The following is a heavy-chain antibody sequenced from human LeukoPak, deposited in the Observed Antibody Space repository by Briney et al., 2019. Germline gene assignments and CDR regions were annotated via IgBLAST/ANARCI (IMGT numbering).Heavy chain of an antibody. Sequence: GGSLRLSCAASGFTFSTFAMIWFRQAPGKGLEWVGFIRSKAYGGTTEYAASVKGRFTISRDDSKSIAYLQMNSLKTEDTAVYYCTRAVYSYGSPKDDAFDIWGQGTMVTVSS. J-gene: IGHJ3*02. V-gene: IGHV3-49*03. CDR3: TRAVYSYGSPKDDAFDI. D-gene: IGHD5-18*01. CDR1: GFTFSTFA. CDR2: IRSKAYGGTT.